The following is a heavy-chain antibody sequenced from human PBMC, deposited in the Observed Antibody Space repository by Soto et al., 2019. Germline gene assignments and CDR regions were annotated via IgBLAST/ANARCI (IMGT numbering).Heavy chain of an antibody. CDR3: ARRPMWRQVAQDYGMDV. J-gene: IGHJ6*02. CDR2: VSPKTGET. CDR1: GYPFTGYY. Sequence: QVQLVQSGAELKKPGASVTVSCKASGYPFTGYYIHWVRQAPGQGPEWMGWVSPKTGETNYVQKFQGRVTMTPETSTSTAYLELTRLRSDDTAVYYCARRPMWRQVAQDYGMDVWGQGTTVSVSS. D-gene: IGHD2-15*01. V-gene: IGHV1-2*02.